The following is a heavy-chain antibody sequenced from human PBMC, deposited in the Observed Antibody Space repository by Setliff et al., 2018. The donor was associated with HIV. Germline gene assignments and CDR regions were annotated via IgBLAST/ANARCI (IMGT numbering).Heavy chain of an antibody. J-gene: IGHJ6*02. CDR2: MNPNSGNT. D-gene: IGHD3-10*01. CDR1: GYTFTSYD. CDR3: VCGSYFRPNYYGSGSYLRYYGMDV. V-gene: IGHV1-8*02. Sequence: GASVKVSCKASGYTFTSYDINWVRQATGQGLEWMGWMNPNSGNTGYAQKFQGRVTMTRNTSISTAYMELSSLRSEDTAVYYCVCGSYFRPNYYGSGSYLRYYGMDVWGQGTTVTVSS.